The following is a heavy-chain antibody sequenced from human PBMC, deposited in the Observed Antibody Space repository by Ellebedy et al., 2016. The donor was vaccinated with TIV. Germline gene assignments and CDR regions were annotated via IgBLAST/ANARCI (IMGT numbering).Heavy chain of an antibody. Sequence: SQTLSLTCAVSGGSIIRGDYSWNWIRQPPGKGLEWIGYTHYSGSTYYNPSLKSRGTISVDTSKNQFSLKLSSVTAADTAVYYCARDLGLRHYFDYWGQGTLVTVSS. CDR1: GGSIIRGDYS. J-gene: IGHJ4*02. D-gene: IGHD5/OR15-5a*01. CDR2: THYSGST. V-gene: IGHV4-31*02. CDR3: ARDLGLRHYFDY.